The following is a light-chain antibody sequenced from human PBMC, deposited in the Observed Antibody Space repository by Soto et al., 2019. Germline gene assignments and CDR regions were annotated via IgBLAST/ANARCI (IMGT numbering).Light chain of an antibody. V-gene: IGLV2-18*01. CDR2: EAS. CDR3: SLYTSENTYV. CDR1: SSDFVSYNR. J-gene: IGLJ1*01. Sequence: QCALTQPPSVSGSPGQSVTISCTGTSSDFVSYNRVSWYQQTPGTAPKLIIYEASNRPSGVPDRFSGSKSGNTASLTISGLQAADEADYYCSLYTSENTYVFGTGTKLTVL.